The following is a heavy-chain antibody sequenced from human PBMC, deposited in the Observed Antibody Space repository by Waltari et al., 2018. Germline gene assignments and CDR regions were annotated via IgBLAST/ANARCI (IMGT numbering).Heavy chain of an antibody. CDR3: ARGNLVGATRFFDY. J-gene: IGHJ4*02. V-gene: IGHV3-30*01. CDR2: ISYDGSNK. CDR1: GFTFSSYA. Sequence: QVQLVESGGGVVQPGRSLRLSCAASGFTFSSYAMHWARQAPGKGLEWVAVISYDGSNKYYADSVKGRFTISRDNSKNTLYLQMNSLRAEDTAVYYCARGNLVGATRFFDYWGQGTLVTVSS. D-gene: IGHD1-26*01.